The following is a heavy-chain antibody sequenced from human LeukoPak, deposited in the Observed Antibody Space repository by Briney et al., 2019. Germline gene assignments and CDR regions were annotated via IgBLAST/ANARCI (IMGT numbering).Heavy chain of an antibody. CDR3: ASRDDILTGDAFDI. V-gene: IGHV1-3*01. Sequence: ASVKVFCKASGYTFTSYAMHWVRQAPGQRLEWMGWINAGNGNTKYSQKFQGRVTITRDTSASTAYMELSSLRSEDTAVYYCASRDDILTGDAFDIWGQGTMVTVSS. CDR2: INAGNGNT. J-gene: IGHJ3*02. D-gene: IGHD3-9*01. CDR1: GYTFTSYA.